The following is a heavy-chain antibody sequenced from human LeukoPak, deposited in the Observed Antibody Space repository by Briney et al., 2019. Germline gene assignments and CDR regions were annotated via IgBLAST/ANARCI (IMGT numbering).Heavy chain of an antibody. CDR2: IYYSGST. CDR1: GGSISSGGYY. CDR3: ARDVLGEDGMDV. V-gene: IGHV4-31*03. J-gene: IGHJ6*02. D-gene: IGHD3-16*01. Sequence: PSETLSLTCTVSGGSISSGGYYWSWIRQHPGKGLEWIGYIYYSGSTYYNPSLKSRVTISVDTSKNQFSLKLSSVTAADTAVYYCARDVLGEDGMDVWGQGTTVTVSS.